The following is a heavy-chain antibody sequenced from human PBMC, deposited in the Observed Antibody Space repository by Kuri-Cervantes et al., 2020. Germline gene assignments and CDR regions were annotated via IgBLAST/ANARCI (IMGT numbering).Heavy chain of an antibody. Sequence: GESLKISCAASGFTFSSYAMSWVRQAPGKGLEWVSAISGSGGSTYYADSVKGRFTISRDNSKNTLYLQMNSLRAEDTAVYYCARDRAAAADPEVYYFDYWGQGTLVTVSS. CDR1: GFTFSSYA. V-gene: IGHV3-23*01. CDR3: ARDRAAAADPEVYYFDY. J-gene: IGHJ4*02. D-gene: IGHD6-13*01. CDR2: ISGSGGST.